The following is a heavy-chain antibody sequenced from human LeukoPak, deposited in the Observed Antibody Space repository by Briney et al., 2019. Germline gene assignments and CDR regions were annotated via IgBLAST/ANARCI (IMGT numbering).Heavy chain of an antibody. J-gene: IGHJ4*02. Sequence: GGSLRLSCAASGFTFSSYAMSWVRQAPGKGLEWISYISGSANNIYYGESVEGRFTISGDNAKNSLYLQMNSLRAEDTAVYYCARENGDIVDYWGQGTLVTVSS. CDR3: ARENGDIVDY. D-gene: IGHD3-9*01. V-gene: IGHV3-48*03. CDR2: ISGSANNI. CDR1: GFTFSSYA.